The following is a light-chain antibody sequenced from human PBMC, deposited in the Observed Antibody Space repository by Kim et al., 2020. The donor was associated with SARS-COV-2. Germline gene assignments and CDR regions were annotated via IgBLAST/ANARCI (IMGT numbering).Light chain of an antibody. CDR3: QQSHATPYT. J-gene: IGKJ2*01. CDR2: AIS. V-gene: IGKV1-39*01. Sequence: GDEVTITCRASQIINNYLNWYQQRPGKAPTLLIYAISRLQSGVPSRFSGRGSGTDFTLTISSLQPEDFATYYCQQSHATPYTFGQGTKLEI. CDR1: QIINNY.